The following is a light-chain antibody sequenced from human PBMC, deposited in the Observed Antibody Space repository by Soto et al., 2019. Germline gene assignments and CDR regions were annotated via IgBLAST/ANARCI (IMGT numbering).Light chain of an antibody. CDR1: QRISSTF. J-gene: IGKJ1*01. CDR3: QQCGGSPT. CDR2: GAS. Sequence: EIVLTQSPGTLSLSPGERVSLSCRASQRISSTFLAWYQQKPGQAPRLLIYGASSRATGIPDRFSGSGSGTDFTLTISRLEAEDFAMYYCQQCGGSPTFGQGTKVEVK. V-gene: IGKV3-20*01.